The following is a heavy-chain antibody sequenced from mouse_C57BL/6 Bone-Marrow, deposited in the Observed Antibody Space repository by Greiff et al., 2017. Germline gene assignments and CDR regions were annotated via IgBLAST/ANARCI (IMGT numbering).Heavy chain of an antibody. CDR3: ARYPN. V-gene: IGHV1-59*01. CDR2: IDPSDSST. Sequence: VQLQQPGAELVRPGTSVKLSCKASGYTFTSYWMHWVKQRPGQGLEWIGVIDPSDSSTNYNQKFKGKATLTVDTSSSTAYMQLSSLTSEDSAVYYCARYPNWGTGTTVTVSS. J-gene: IGHJ1*03. CDR1: GYTFTSYW.